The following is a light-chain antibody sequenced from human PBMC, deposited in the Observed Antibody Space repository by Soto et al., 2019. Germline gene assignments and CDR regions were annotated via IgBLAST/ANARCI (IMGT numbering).Light chain of an antibody. Sequence: DLQMTQSPSSLSASVGDRDTITCRASQSISSYLNWYQQKPGKAPKLLIYAASSLQSGVPSRFSGSGSGTDFTLTISSLQPEDFATYYCQQSYSTPQGITFGQGTRLEIK. CDR2: AAS. CDR1: QSISSY. V-gene: IGKV1-39*01. CDR3: QQSYSTPQGIT. J-gene: IGKJ5*01.